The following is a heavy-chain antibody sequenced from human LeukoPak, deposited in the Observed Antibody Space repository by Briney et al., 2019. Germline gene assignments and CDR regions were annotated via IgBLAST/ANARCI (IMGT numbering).Heavy chain of an antibody. CDR3: VKDDGWVQYAN. V-gene: IGHV3-23*01. CDR2: IRADAVTT. CDR1: GFIFSHHG. Sequence: GGSLRLSCATSGFIFSHHGMNWVRQAPGKGLEWVSCIRADAVTTYYADSVKGRFIISRDNSKNTVYLQMNSLSAEDAAVYYCVKDDGWVQYANWGQGTLVTVSS. J-gene: IGHJ4*02. D-gene: IGHD5-24*01.